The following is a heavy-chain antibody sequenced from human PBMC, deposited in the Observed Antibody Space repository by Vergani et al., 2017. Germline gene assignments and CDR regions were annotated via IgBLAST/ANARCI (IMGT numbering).Heavy chain of an antibody. J-gene: IGHJ6*03. CDR3: AGGRSSWDNYYYYHMDV. CDR1: GFTFSSYA. CDR2: ISYDGVNK. D-gene: IGHD6-6*01. V-gene: IGHV3-30-3*01. Sequence: QVQLVESGGGVVQPGRSLRLSCAGSGFTFSSYAMHWVRQAPGKGLEWGAVISYDGVNKHYGDSVKGRFTISRDNSKNTLCLQMNSLRAEDTAVYYCAGGRSSWDNYYYYHMDVWGKGTTVTVSS.